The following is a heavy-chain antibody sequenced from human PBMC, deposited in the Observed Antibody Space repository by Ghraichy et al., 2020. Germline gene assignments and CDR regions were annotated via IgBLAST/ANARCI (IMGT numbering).Heavy chain of an antibody. J-gene: IGHJ5*02. D-gene: IGHD4-17*01. Sequence: SQTLSLTCAVYGGSFSGYYWSWIRQPPGKGLEWIGEINHSGSTNYNPSLKSRVTISVDTSKNQFSLKLSSVTAADTAVYYCASEGGFTVTTRGWFDPWGQGTLVTVSS. CDR2: INHSGST. CDR1: GGSFSGYY. CDR3: ASEGGFTVTTRGWFDP. V-gene: IGHV4-34*01.